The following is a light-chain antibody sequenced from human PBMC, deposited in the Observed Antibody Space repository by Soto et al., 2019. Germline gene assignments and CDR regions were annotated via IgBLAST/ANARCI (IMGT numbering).Light chain of an antibody. V-gene: IGLV2-23*01. CDR1: SSDVGSYNL. Sequence: QSALTQPASVSGSPGQSITISCTGTSSDVGSYNLVSWYQQHPGKAPKLMIYEGSKRPSGVSNRFSGSKSGNTASLTISGLQAEDDADYDCCSYAGSSTYVVFGGGTKLTVL. CDR2: EGS. CDR3: CSYAGSSTYVV. J-gene: IGLJ2*01.